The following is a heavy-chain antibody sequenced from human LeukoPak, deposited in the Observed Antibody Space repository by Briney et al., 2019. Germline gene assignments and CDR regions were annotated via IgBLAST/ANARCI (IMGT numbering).Heavy chain of an antibody. CDR3: ARDLSSSWYSLGY. CDR1: GLTVGDYG. D-gene: IGHD6-13*01. CDR2: INWSGEST. J-gene: IGHJ4*02. V-gene: IGHV3-20*04. Sequence: GGSLRLSCAASGLTVGDYGMSWVRQAPGKGLEWVSGINWSGESTGYADSVKGRFTISRDNAENALYLQMNSLRAEDTALCYCARDLSSSWYSLGYWGRGTLVTVSS.